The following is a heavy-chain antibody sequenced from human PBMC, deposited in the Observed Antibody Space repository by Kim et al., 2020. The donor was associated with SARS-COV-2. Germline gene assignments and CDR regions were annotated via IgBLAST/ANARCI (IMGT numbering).Heavy chain of an antibody. V-gene: IGHV5-51*01. D-gene: IGHD6-6*01. CDR3: ARHIAQYSSSSGFDP. Sequence: PSCQGQVTISADKSISTAYLQWSSLKASDTAMYYCARHIAQYSSSSGFDPWGQGTLVTVSS. J-gene: IGHJ5*02.